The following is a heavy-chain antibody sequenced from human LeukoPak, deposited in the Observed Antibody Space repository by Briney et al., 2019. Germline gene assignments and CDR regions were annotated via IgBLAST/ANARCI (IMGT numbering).Heavy chain of an antibody. Sequence: GGSLRLSCAASGFTFSSYAMSWVRQAPGKGLEWVSAISASGGSTFYADSVKGRFTTSGDNAKSSLYLQMNSLRAEDTAVYYCGRGHWGLDYWGQGALVTVSS. CDR3: GRGHWGLDY. J-gene: IGHJ4*02. V-gene: IGHV3-23*01. D-gene: IGHD7-27*01. CDR1: GFTFSSYA. CDR2: ISASGGST.